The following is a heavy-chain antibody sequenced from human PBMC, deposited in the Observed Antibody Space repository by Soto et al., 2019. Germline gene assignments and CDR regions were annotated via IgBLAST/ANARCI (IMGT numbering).Heavy chain of an antibody. Sequence: GGSLRLSCAASGFTFSSYNMNWVRQAPGKGLEWISYITISASSIFYADSVRGRFTISRDNAKNSLYLQMNSLRDEDTALYFCARESRGVGFDLRGPRTMVTFSS. CDR2: ITISASSI. J-gene: IGHJ3*01. CDR3: ARESRGVGFDL. V-gene: IGHV3-48*02. CDR1: GFTFSSYN.